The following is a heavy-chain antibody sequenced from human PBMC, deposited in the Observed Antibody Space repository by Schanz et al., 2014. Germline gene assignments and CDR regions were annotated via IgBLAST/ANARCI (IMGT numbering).Heavy chain of an antibody. J-gene: IGHJ4*02. CDR3: ARAQEHNTDYTSSRLFDY. Sequence: QVQLVESGGGVVQPGRSLRLSCAASGFTFSSYTMHWVRQAPGTGLEWVAVISYDGSHKYYADSVKGRFTVSRDNSKNTLYLQMNSLRAEDTAVYYCARAQEHNTDYTSSRLFDYWGQGTLVTVSS. V-gene: IGHV3-30*04. CDR1: GFTFSSYT. D-gene: IGHD6-13*01. CDR2: ISYDGSHK.